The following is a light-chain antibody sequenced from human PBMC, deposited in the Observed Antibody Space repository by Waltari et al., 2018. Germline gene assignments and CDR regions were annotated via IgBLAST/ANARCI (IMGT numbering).Light chain of an antibody. Sequence: IVLTQSPATLSLSPGERVTLPCRASQSVNGYLTWYQQKPGQAPRLLIYAASNRATGIPARFSGSGSGTDFTLTISSLEPEDFAVYYCQQRTNWPPTFGGGTKVEIK. V-gene: IGKV3-11*01. CDR2: AAS. CDR1: QSVNGY. CDR3: QQRTNWPPT. J-gene: IGKJ4*01.